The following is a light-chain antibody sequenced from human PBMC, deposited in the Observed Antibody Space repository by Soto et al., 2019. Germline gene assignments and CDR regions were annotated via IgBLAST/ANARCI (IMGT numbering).Light chain of an antibody. V-gene: IGKV1-9*01. J-gene: IGKJ3*01. CDR2: GAS. CDR1: QGIASF. Sequence: IQLTQSPSSLSASVGDRVTISCRASQGIASFLAWYQQKPGKVPKILIYGASTLQSGVPSRFSGSGSGTDFTITISNLQPEDLAAYCCQQISSFTSPFGPGNKVDIK. CDR3: QQISSFTSP.